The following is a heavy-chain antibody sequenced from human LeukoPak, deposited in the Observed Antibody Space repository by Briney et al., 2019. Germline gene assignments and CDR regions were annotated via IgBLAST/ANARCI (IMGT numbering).Heavy chain of an antibody. CDR1: GFTFSSYE. D-gene: IGHD3-10*01. CDR2: ISFSGSII. CDR3: ARTHYGSGSYSPFDY. Sequence: GGSLRLSCAASGFTFSSYEMNWVRQAPGKGLEWVSYISFSGSIIYYADSVKGRFTISRDNSKNTLYLQMNSLRAEDTAVYYCARTHYGSGSYSPFDYWGQGTLVTVSS. J-gene: IGHJ4*02. V-gene: IGHV3-48*03.